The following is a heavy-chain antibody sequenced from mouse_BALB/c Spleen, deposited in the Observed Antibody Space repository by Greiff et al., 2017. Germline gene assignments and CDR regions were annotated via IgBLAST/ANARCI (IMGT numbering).Heavy chain of an antibody. CDR1: GFSLTGYG. CDR3: ARGGSTTATNWYFDV. Sequence: VMLVESGPGLVAPSQSLSITCTVSGFSLTGYGVNWVRQPPGKGLEWLGMIWGDGSTDYNSALKSRLSISKDNSKSQVFLKMNSLQTDDTARYYCARGGSTTATNWYFDVWGAGTTVTVSS. V-gene: IGHV2-6-7*01. D-gene: IGHD1-2*01. CDR2: IWGDGST. J-gene: IGHJ1*01.